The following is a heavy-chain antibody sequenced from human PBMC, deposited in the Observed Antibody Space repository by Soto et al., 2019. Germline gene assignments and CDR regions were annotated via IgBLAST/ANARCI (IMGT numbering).Heavy chain of an antibody. CDR2: IIPIFGTP. CDR1: GVTFSTYA. V-gene: IGHV1-69*01. CDR3: ARGVEEVGAPMDRYYYGMHV. D-gene: IGHD1-26*01. J-gene: IGHJ6*02. Sequence: QVQLVQSGAEVKKPGSSVKVSCKASGVTFSTYAISWVRQAPGQGLEWMGGIIPIFGTPNYAQKFRGRVTITADESTSTAYIGLSSLRSDDTAVYYCARGVEEVGAPMDRYYYGMHVRGQGTAVTVS.